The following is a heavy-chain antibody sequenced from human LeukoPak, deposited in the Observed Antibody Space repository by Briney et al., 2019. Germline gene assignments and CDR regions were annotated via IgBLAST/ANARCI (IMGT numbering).Heavy chain of an antibody. Sequence: GGSLRLSCAASGFTFSSYSMNWVRQAPGKGLEWVSSISSSSSYIYYADSVKGRFAISRDNAKNSLYLQMNSLRAEDTAVYYCARSGEPDAFDIWGQGTMVTVSS. CDR2: ISSSSSYI. CDR3: ARSGEPDAFDI. J-gene: IGHJ3*02. V-gene: IGHV3-21*01. CDR1: GFTFSSYS. D-gene: IGHD1-14*01.